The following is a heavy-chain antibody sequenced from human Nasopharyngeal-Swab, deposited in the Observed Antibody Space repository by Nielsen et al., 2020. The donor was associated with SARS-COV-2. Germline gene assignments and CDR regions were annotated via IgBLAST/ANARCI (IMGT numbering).Heavy chain of an antibody. D-gene: IGHD6-19*01. CDR1: GFTVSSNY. V-gene: IGHV3-53*01. CDR3: AKRSNSSGWYSPFDY. J-gene: IGHJ4*02. Sequence: GESLKISCAASGFTVSSNYMSWVRQAPGKGLEWVSVIYSGGSTYYADSVKGRFTISRDNSKNTLSLQMNSLRADDTAVYYCAKRSNSSGWYSPFDYWGQGTLVSVSS. CDR2: IYSGGST.